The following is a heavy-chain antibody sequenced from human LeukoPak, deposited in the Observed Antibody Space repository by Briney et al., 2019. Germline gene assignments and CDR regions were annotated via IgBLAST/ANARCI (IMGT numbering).Heavy chain of an antibody. D-gene: IGHD1-26*01. CDR3: AKDYEPLVGVHRWGDWFDP. CDR2: ISSSSSTI. CDR1: GFTFSSYS. J-gene: IGHJ5*02. V-gene: IGHV3-48*01. Sequence: GGSLRLSCAASGFTFSSYSMNWVRQAPGKGLEWVSYISSSSSTIYYADSVKGRFTISRDNAKNSLYLQMNSLRAEDTAVYYCAKDYEPLVGVHRWGDWFDPWGQGTLVTVSS.